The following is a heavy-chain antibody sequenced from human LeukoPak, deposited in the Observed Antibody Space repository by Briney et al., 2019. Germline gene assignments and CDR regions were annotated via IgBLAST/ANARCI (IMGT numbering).Heavy chain of an antibody. D-gene: IGHD2-21*01. CDR1: GFTFSSYA. J-gene: IGHJ4*02. CDR2: ISGSGGST. CDR3: ANYLIRYYFDY. Sequence: GGSLRLSCAASGFTFSSYAMSWVRPAPGKGLEWVSAISGSGGSTYYADSVKGRFTISRDSSKNTLYLQMNSLRAEDTAVYYCANYLIRYYFDYWGQGTLVTVSS. V-gene: IGHV3-23*01.